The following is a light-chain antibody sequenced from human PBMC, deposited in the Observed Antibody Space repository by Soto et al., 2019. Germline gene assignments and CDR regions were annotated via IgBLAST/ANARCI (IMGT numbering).Light chain of an antibody. CDR1: QSIRSNY. CDR3: QQYNDWPLT. J-gene: IGKJ4*01. V-gene: IGKV3-20*01. Sequence: IVLTHSPGTLSLSPLERATLSCSSSQSIRSNYLAWYQQKPGQAPRFLIYGAFSRATGIPARFSGSGSGTEFTLTIISLQSEDSAVYYCQQYNDWPLTFGGGTKVDIK. CDR2: GAF.